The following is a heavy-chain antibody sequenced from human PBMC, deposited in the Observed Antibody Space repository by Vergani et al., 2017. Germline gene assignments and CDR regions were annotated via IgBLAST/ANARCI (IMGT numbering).Heavy chain of an antibody. D-gene: IGHD5-18*01. J-gene: IGHJ3*02. V-gene: IGHV4-39*01. CDR3: ARHRSYGWAEAFDI. Sequence: QLQLQESGPGLVKPSETLSLTCTVTGGSISSSSYYWGWIRQPPGKGLEWIGSIHYSGSTYYNPSLKSRVTISVDTSKNQFSLKLSSVTAADTAVYYCARHRSYGWAEAFDIWGQGTMVTVSS. CDR1: GGSISSSSYY. CDR2: IHYSGST.